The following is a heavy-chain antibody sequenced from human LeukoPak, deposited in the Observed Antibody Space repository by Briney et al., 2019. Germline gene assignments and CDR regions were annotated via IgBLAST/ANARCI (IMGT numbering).Heavy chain of an antibody. J-gene: IGHJ4*02. D-gene: IGHD2-21*01. CDR1: GFTYSTYA. Sequence: PGGSLRLSCAASGFTYSTYAMSWVRQAPGKGLEWISAITDSGGDTYYADSVKGRFTISRDNSKNALYLQMKSLRAEDTAVYYCAKGSRASSPYYFVYWGQGTLVTVSS. CDR2: ITDSGGDT. CDR3: AKGSRASSPYYFVY. V-gene: IGHV3-23*01.